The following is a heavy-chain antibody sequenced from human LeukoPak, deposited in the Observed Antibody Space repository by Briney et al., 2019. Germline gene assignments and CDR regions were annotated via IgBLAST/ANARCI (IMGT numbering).Heavy chain of an antibody. CDR2: INHSGST. Sequence: PSETLSLTCAVYGGSFSGHYWSWLRHPPGKGLEWSGEINHSGSTNYNPPLKSRVTISVDTYKNQFSLKLSSVTAADTAVYYCARGGGTAMADYWGQGTLVTVSS. CDR3: ARGGGTAMADY. V-gene: IGHV4-34*01. CDR1: GGSFSGHY. D-gene: IGHD5-18*01. J-gene: IGHJ4*02.